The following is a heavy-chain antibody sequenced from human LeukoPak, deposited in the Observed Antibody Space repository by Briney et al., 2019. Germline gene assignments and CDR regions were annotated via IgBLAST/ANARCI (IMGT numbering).Heavy chain of an antibody. J-gene: IGHJ4*02. D-gene: IGHD6-19*01. V-gene: IGHV3-23*01. Sequence: QPGGSLRLSCAASGFTFSSFAMGWVRQAPGKGLECVSAVSGSGGSTYYADSVKGRFTISRDNSKNTLYLQMNSLRAEDTAVYYCAKDITGQNRGWYDYWGQGNLVTVSS. CDR2: VSGSGGST. CDR3: AKDITGQNRGWYDY. CDR1: GFTFSSFA.